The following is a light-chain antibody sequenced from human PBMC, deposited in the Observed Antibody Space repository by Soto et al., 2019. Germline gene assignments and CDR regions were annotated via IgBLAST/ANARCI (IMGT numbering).Light chain of an antibody. J-gene: IGKJ3*01. Sequence: EIVLTQSPATLSLSPGERATLSCRASQSVSSYLAWYQQKPGQAPRLLIYDASDRATGIPARFSGSGSGTGFTLTISSLEPEDFAVYYCQQRSHWPPTFGPGTKVDIK. V-gene: IGKV3-11*01. CDR1: QSVSSY. CDR2: DAS. CDR3: QQRSHWPPT.